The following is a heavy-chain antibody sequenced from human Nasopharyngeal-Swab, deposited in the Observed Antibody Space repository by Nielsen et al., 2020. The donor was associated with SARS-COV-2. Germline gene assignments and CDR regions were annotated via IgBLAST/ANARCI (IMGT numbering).Heavy chain of an antibody. D-gene: IGHD5-24*01. V-gene: IGHV3-33*01. J-gene: IGHJ4*02. CDR2: IWYDGSNK. CDR3: ARDLGDGYNGEYLDY. Sequence: GGSLRLSCAASGFTFSSYGMHWVRQAPGKGLEWVAVIWYDGSNKYYADSVKGRFTISRDNSKNTLYLQMNSLRAEDTAVYYCARDLGDGYNGEYLDYWGQGTLVTVSS. CDR1: GFTFSSYG.